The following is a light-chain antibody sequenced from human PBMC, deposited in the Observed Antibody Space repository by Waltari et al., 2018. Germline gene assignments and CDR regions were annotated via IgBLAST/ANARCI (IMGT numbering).Light chain of an antibody. CDR3: QAWDSGTVV. CDR1: NLGTKP. Sequence: SYELTQESSVAVSTGQTASITCSGVNLGTKPVYWYQQKPGQSPVLVLYPHKKRPSGIPERFAGSNSGFTATLTISETQAMDEADYFCQAWDSGTVVFGGGTKLTVL. V-gene: IGLV3-1*01. CDR2: PHK. J-gene: IGLJ2*01.